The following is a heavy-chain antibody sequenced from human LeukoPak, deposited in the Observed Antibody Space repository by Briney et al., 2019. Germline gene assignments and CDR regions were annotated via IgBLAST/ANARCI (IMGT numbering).Heavy chain of an antibody. CDR3: AREPRSGNRFDP. CDR1: GYTFTGYY. D-gene: IGHD6-19*01. J-gene: IGHJ5*02. CDR2: INPNSGGT. Sequence: ASVKVSCKASGYTFTGYYMHWVRQAPGQGLEWMGWINPNSGGTNYAQKFQGRVTMTRDTSTSTAYMELSRLRSDDTAVYYCAREPRSGNRFDPWGQGTLVTVSS. V-gene: IGHV1-2*02.